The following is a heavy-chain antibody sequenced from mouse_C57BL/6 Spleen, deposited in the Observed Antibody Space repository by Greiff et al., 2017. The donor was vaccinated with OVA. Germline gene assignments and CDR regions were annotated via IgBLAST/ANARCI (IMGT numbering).Heavy chain of an antibody. CDR2: ISRGSSTI. V-gene: IGHV5-17*01. Sequence: DVKLVESGGGLVKPGGSLKLSCAASGFTFSDYGMHWVRQAPEKGLEWVAYISRGSSTIYYADTVKGRFTISRDNAKNTLFLQMTSLRSEDTAMYYCARPAYHWYFDVWGTGTTVTVSS. CDR3: ARPAYHWYFDV. CDR1: GFTFSDYG. J-gene: IGHJ1*03. D-gene: IGHD6-5*01.